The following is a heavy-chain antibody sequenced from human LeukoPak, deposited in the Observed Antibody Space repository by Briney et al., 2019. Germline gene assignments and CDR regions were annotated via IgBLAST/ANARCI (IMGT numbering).Heavy chain of an antibody. CDR3: VSTYYYDSSGYYPFDY. V-gene: IGHV3-74*01. CDR2: INSDGSTT. Sequence: PGGSLRLSCAASGFTFSSHWMHWVRQAPGKGLVWVSRINSDGSTTTYADSVKGRFTISRDNSKNTLYLQMSSLRAEDTAVYYCVSTYYYDSSGYYPFDYWGQGTPVTVSS. CDR1: GFTFSSHW. D-gene: IGHD3-22*01. J-gene: IGHJ4*02.